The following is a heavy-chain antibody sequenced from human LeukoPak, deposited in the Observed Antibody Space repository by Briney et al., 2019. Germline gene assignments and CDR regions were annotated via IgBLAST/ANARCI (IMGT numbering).Heavy chain of an antibody. J-gene: IGHJ4*02. D-gene: IGHD3-3*01. V-gene: IGHV3-7*01. CDR3: ARDTVLRFLEWLFDY. CDR2: IKQDRSEK. CDR1: GFTFTNYW. Sequence: GGSLRLSCAASGFTFTNYWMSWVRQAPGKGLELVANIKQDRSEKYYVDSVKGRFTISRDNAKNSLYLQMNSLRAEDTAVYYCARDTVLRFLEWLFDYWGQGTLVTVSS.